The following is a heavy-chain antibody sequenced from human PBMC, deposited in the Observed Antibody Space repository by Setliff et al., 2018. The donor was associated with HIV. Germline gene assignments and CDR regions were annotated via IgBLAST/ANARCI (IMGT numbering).Heavy chain of an antibody. CDR1: GYSFTSYW. CDR3: VTAMVHYYYGMDV. J-gene: IGHJ6*02. V-gene: IGHV5-10-1*01. Sequence: PGESLKISCKGSGYSFTSYWIRWVRQMPGKGLEWMGRIDPSDSYTNYSPSFQGHVTISADKSISTAYLQWSSLKASDTAMYYCVTAMVHYYYGMDVWGQGTTVTVSS. CDR2: IDPSDSYT. D-gene: IGHD5-18*01.